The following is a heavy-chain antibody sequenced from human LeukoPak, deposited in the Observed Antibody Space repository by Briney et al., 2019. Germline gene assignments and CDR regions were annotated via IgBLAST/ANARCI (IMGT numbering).Heavy chain of an antibody. D-gene: IGHD3-10*01. V-gene: IGHV3-30*18. CDR1: GFTFSSYG. CDR3: AKDWYGSGSYDY. Sequence: PGRSLRLSCAASGFTFSSYGMHWVRQAPGKGLEWVAVIPYDGSNKYYADSVKGRFTISRDNSKNTLYLQMNSLRAEDTAVYYCAKDWYGSGSYDYWGQGTLVTVSS. CDR2: IPYDGSNK. J-gene: IGHJ4*02.